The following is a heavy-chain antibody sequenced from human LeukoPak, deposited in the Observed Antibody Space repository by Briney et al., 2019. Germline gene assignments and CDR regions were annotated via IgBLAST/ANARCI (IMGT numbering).Heavy chain of an antibody. CDR3: ARAYYDSSGYYLIYYFDY. CDR2: VYYSGST. V-gene: IGHV4-59*08. CDR1: GDSINSYY. D-gene: IGHD3-22*01. Sequence: SETLSLTCTVSGDSINSYYWSWLRQPPGKGLEWIGYVYYSGSTTYNPSLKSRVTISIDTSKNQFSLRLSSVTAADTAVYYCARAYYDSSGYYLIYYFDYWGQGTLVTVSS. J-gene: IGHJ4*02.